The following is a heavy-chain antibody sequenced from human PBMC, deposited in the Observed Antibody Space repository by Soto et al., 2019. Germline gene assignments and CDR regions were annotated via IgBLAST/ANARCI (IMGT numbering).Heavy chain of an antibody. CDR2: ISSSSTYI. CDR1: GITISTYS. V-gene: IGHV3-21*01. D-gene: IGHD5-18*01. Sequence: EEQLLESGGDLVQPGGSLRLSCVASGITISTYSMNWVRQAPGKGLEWVSSISSSSTYIHYADSVKGRFTVSRDNAWNSVYLQMNSLRADDTAIYYCARVYTYGYGFDYWGQGTLVTVSS. J-gene: IGHJ4*02. CDR3: ARVYTYGYGFDY.